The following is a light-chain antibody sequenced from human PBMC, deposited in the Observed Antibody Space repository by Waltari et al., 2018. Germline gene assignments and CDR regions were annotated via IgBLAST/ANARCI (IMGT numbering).Light chain of an antibody. V-gene: IGKV1-39*01. CDR3: QQSSSTPPT. Sequence: DIQMTQSPSSLSASVGDRVTITCRASQSISTYFTVFQYIPGKAPNLLIYAASTMQGGVPSRFSGSGSGTDFTLTIISLQPEDFATYYCQQSSSTPPTFAQGTKVEVK. CDR2: AAS. CDR1: QSISTY. J-gene: IGKJ1*01.